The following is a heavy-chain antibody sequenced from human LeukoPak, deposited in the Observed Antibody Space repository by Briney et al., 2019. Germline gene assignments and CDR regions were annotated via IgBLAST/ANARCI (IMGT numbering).Heavy chain of an antibody. CDR3: ARDVLGYYYDSSGYFDY. CDR2: ISAYNGNT. J-gene: IGHJ4*02. D-gene: IGHD3-22*01. CDR1: GYTFTSYG. V-gene: IGHV1-18*01. Sequence: ASVKVSCKASGYTFTSYGISWVRQAPGQGLEWMGWISAYNGNTNYAQKLQGRVTVTTDTSTSTAYMELRSLRSDDTAVYYCARDVLGYYYDSSGYFDYWGQGTLVTVSS.